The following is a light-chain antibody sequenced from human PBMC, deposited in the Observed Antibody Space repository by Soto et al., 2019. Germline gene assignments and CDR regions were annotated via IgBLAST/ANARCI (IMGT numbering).Light chain of an antibody. Sequence: QSVLTQPPSASGTPGQRVPISCSGSSSNIGSHTVNWYQQLPGTAPKLLIYSDNQRPSGVPDRFSGSKSGTSASLAISGLQSEDEADYYCAAWDDSLNAVVFGGGTKLTVL. V-gene: IGLV1-44*01. CDR2: SDN. CDR1: SSNIGSHT. J-gene: IGLJ2*01. CDR3: AAWDDSLNAVV.